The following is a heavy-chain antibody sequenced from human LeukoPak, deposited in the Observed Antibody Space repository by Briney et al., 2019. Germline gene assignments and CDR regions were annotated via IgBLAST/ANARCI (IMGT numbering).Heavy chain of an antibody. CDR1: GFTFSSYW. CDR3: ARAGYDYVWGSYRL. J-gene: IGHJ4*02. CDR2: IKQDGSEK. D-gene: IGHD3-16*02. Sequence: GGSLRLSCAASGFTFSSYWMSWVRQAPGKGLEWVANIKQDGSEKYYVDSVKGRFTISRDNAKNSLYLRMNSLRAEDTAVYYCARAGYDYVWGSYRLWGQGTLVTVSS. V-gene: IGHV3-7*04.